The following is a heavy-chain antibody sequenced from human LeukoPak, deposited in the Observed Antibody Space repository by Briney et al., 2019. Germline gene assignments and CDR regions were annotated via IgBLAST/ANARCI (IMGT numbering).Heavy chain of an antibody. CDR2: IKSKTDGGTT. CDR1: GFTFSNAW. CDR3: TTGLPELLRGGAFDY. Sequence: GGSLRLSCAASGFTFSNAWMSWVRQAPGKGLEWVGRIKSKTDGGTTDYAAPVKGRFTISRDDSKNTLYLQMNSLKTEDTAVYYCTTGLPELLRGGAFDYWGQGTLVTVSS. V-gene: IGHV3-15*01. D-gene: IGHD1-26*01. J-gene: IGHJ4*02.